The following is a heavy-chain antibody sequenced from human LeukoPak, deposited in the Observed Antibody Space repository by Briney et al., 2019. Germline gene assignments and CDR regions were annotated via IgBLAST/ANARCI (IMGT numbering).Heavy chain of an antibody. D-gene: IGHD1-26*01. CDR3: AKDSGSYSTSFDY. Sequence: GGSLRLSCAASGFTFDDYAMHWVRQAPGKGLEWVSGISWNSGSIGYADSVRGRFTISRDNAKNSLYLQMNSLRVEDMALYYCAKDSGSYSTSFDYWGQGTLVTVSS. CDR1: GFTFDDYA. CDR2: ISWNSGSI. V-gene: IGHV3-9*03. J-gene: IGHJ4*02.